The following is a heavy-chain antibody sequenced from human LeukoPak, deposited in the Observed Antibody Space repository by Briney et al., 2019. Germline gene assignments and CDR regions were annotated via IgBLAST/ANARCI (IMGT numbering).Heavy chain of an antibody. CDR1: GGSISSSSYY. V-gene: IGHV4-39*01. D-gene: IGHD2-8*01. Sequence: PSETLSLTCTVSGGSISSSSYYWGWIRQPPGKGLEWIGSIYYSGSTYYNPSLKSRVTISVDTSKNQFSLKLSSVTAADTAVHYCARTKSSWFDPWGQGTLVTVSS. J-gene: IGHJ5*02. CDR2: IYYSGST. CDR3: ARTKSSWFDP.